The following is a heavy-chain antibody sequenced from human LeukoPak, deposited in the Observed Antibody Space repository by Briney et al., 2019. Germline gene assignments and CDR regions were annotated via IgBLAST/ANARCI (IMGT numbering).Heavy chain of an antibody. Sequence: PSETLSLTCTVSGGSISSGDYYWSWIRQPPGKGLEWIGYIYYIGNTFYNPSLKSRVTISVDTSKNQFSLKLSSVTAADTAVYYCAREVTSSGGSYNWFDPWGQGTLVTVSS. V-gene: IGHV4-30-4*01. D-gene: IGHD2-15*01. CDR1: GGSISSGDYY. CDR3: AREVTSSGGSYNWFDP. J-gene: IGHJ5*02. CDR2: IYYIGNT.